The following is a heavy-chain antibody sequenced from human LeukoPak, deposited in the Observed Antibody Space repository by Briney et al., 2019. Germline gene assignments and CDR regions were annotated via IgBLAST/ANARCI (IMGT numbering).Heavy chain of an antibody. D-gene: IGHD2-2*01. Sequence: SETLSLTCTVSGGSISSSSYYWGCIRQPPGKGLEWIGIIYYSGSTYYNPSLKSRLTISVDTSKNQFSLKLSSVTATDTAVYYCARRGYCSSTSCYEYWFDPWGQGTLVTVSS. CDR3: ARRGYCSSTSCYEYWFDP. V-gene: IGHV4-39*01. J-gene: IGHJ5*02. CDR1: GGSISSSSYY. CDR2: IYYSGST.